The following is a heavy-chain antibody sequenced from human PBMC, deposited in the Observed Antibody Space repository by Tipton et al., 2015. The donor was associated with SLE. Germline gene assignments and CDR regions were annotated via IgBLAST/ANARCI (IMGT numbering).Heavy chain of an antibody. V-gene: IGHV3-21*04. J-gene: IGHJ6*03. Sequence: SLRLSCEASASSFSTFAVHWVRQAPGKGLEWVSSMSSYGNFIHYAASVRGRFTISRDNVKKSVYLQMNSLRPEDTAVYYCARVGDDLFSYHYMDVWGKGATVIVSS. CDR2: MSSYGNFI. D-gene: IGHD2-21*01. CDR3: ARVGDDLFSYHYMDV. CDR1: ASSFSTFA.